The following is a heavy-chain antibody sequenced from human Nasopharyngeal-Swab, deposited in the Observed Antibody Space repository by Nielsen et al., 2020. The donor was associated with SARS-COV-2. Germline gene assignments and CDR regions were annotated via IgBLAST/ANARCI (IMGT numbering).Heavy chain of an antibody. Sequence: SETLSLTCVVFGGTLNGFHWSWIRQPPGKGLEWIGEINHSGSTNYNPSLKSRVTISVDTSKNQFSLKPSSVTAADTAVYYCARENNSSYYYYMDVWGKGTTVTVSS. CDR1: GGTLNGFH. J-gene: IGHJ6*03. CDR2: INHSGST. V-gene: IGHV4-34*01. CDR3: ARENNSSYYYYMDV. D-gene: IGHD1-1*01.